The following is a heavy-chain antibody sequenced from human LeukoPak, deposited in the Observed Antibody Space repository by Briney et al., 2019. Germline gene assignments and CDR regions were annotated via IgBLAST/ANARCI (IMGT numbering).Heavy chain of an antibody. CDR1: GFTVSSNY. CDR2: IYSGGST. Sequence: GGSLRLSCAASGFTVSSNYMSWVRQAPGKGLEWVSVIYSGGSTYYADSVKGRFTISRDNSKNTLYLQMNSLRAEDTAVYYCACQAVAGTNFDYWGQGTLVTVSS. CDR3: ACQAVAGTNFDY. J-gene: IGHJ4*02. V-gene: IGHV3-66*01. D-gene: IGHD6-19*01.